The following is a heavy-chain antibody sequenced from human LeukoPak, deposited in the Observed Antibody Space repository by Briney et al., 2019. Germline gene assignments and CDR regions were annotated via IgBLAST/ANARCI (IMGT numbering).Heavy chain of an antibody. Sequence: ASVKVSCKASGGTFSNYGISWVRQAPGQGLEWMGGIIPIFDTTNYAQKFQGRVTMTEDTSTDTAYMELSSLRSEDTAVYYCATTYYDILTEGSIWDYWGQGTLVTVSS. V-gene: IGHV1-69*06. CDR3: ATTYYDILTEGSIWDY. J-gene: IGHJ4*02. CDR2: IIPIFDTT. D-gene: IGHD3-9*01. CDR1: GGTFSNYG.